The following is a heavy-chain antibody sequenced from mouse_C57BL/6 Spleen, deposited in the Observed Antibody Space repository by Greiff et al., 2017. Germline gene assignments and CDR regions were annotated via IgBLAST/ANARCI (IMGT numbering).Heavy chain of an antibody. CDR3: ARQSDLDY. D-gene: IGHD2-13*01. V-gene: IGHV14-2*01. CDR1: GFNIKDSY. J-gene: IGHJ2*01. CDR2: IDPEDGET. Sequence: VTLKVSGAELVKPGASVKLSCTASGFNIKDSYMHWVKQRTEQGLEWIGRIDPEDGETKSAPKFPGKATITADTSSNTAYLQLSRLTSEDTAVYYCARQSDLDYWGQGTTLTVSS.